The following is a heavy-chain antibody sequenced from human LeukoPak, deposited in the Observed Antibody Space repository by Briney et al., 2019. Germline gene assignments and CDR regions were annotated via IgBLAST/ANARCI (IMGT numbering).Heavy chain of an antibody. D-gene: IGHD3-22*01. Sequence: PGGSLRLSCAASGFTFSSYAMSWVRQAPGKGLEWVSAISGGGGTTYYADPVKGRFTISRDNSKNTLYLQMNSLRAEDTAVYYCAKFLISDSSGYYWDAFDIWGQGTMVTVSS. CDR3: AKFLISDSSGYYWDAFDI. CDR1: GFTFSSYA. CDR2: ISGGGGTT. J-gene: IGHJ3*02. V-gene: IGHV3-23*01.